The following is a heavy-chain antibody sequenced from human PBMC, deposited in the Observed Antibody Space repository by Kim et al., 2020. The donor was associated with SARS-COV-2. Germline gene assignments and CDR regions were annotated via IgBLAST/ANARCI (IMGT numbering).Heavy chain of an antibody. CDR1: GFSFSNSG. CDR2: ISISGRDT. CDR3: VKGEIWSNCLAS. J-gene: IGHJ4*02. V-gene: IGHV3-23*05. Sequence: GGSLRLSCKASGFSFSNSGMNWVRQAPGKGLAWVAAISISGRDTFYADSVKGRFTISRDDNTLYLQMRFLNAGDTAVYYCVKGEIWSNCLASWGQGTLGTLSA. D-gene: IGHD3-10*01.